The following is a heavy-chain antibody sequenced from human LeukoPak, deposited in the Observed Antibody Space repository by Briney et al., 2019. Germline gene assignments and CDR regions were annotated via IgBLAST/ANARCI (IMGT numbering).Heavy chain of an antibody. CDR1: GYTFTSYD. J-gene: IGHJ6*03. Sequence: GASVKVSCKASGYTFTSYDINWVRQATGQGLEWMGWMNPNSGNTGYAQKFQGRVTMTRNTSISTAYMELSSLRSEDTAVYYCARVGGYSYGLRYYYYYMDVWGKGTTVTISS. CDR3: ARVGGYSYGLRYYYYYMDV. V-gene: IGHV1-8*01. D-gene: IGHD5-18*01. CDR2: MNPNSGNT.